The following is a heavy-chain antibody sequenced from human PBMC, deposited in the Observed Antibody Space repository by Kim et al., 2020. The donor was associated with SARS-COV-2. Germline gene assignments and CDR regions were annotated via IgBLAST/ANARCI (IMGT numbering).Heavy chain of an antibody. Sequence: GGSLRLSCAASGFTFSSYGMHWVRQAPGKGLEWVAVISYDGSNKYYADSVKGRFTISRDNSKNTLYLQMNSLRAEDTAVYYCARGGLYDSSGYFMPWGQGTLVTVSS. CDR2: ISYDGSNK. D-gene: IGHD3-22*01. CDR1: GFTFSSYG. CDR3: ARGGLYDSSGYFMP. V-gene: IGHV3-33*05. J-gene: IGHJ4*02.